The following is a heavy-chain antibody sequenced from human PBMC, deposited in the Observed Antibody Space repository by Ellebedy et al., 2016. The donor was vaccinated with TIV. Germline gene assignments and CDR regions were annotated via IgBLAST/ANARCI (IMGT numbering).Heavy chain of an antibody. CDR2: ISYDGSNK. V-gene: IGHV3-30*03. J-gene: IGHJ5*02. Sequence: GESLRLSXAASGFTFSNFGLHWVRQAPGKGMVWVAVISYDGSNKYYADSVKGRFTISRDNSKNTLYLQMNSLRAEDTAVYYCARDSGWYGEGWFDPWGQGTLVTVSS. CDR1: GFTFSNFG. D-gene: IGHD6-19*01. CDR3: ARDSGWYGEGWFDP.